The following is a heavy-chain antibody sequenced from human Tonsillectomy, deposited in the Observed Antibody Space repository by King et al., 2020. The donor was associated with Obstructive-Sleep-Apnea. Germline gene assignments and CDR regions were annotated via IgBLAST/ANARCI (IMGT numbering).Heavy chain of an antibody. D-gene: IGHD2-15*01. CDR3: ARVGGWLEGLLLDY. CDR2: ISTSSRTK. CDR1: GFTFRTYS. J-gene: IGHJ4*02. V-gene: IGHV3-48*04. Sequence: EVQLVESGGGLVQPGGSLRLSCAASGFTFRTYSMNWVRQAPGKGLEWVSYISTSSRTKYYADSVKGRFTIARDNANNSLYLQMNSLRAEDTAVYYCARVGGWLEGLLLDYWGQGTLVTVSS.